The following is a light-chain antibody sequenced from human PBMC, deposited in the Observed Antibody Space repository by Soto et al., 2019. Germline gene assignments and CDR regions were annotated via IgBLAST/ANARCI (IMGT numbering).Light chain of an antibody. CDR1: SSDIGSYDR. Sequence: QSVLTQPASVSGSPGQSIIISCTGTSSDIGSYDRVSWYQRHPGKAPKLMIYEDTRRPSGISNRFSGSKSGNTASLTISGRQAEDEADYFCGSYAGSSLFVVFGGGTKLTVL. CDR3: GSYAGSSLFVV. CDR2: EDT. V-gene: IGLV2-23*02. J-gene: IGLJ3*02.